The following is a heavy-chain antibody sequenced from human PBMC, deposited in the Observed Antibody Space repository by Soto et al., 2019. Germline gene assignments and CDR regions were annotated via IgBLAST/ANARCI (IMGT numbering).Heavy chain of an antibody. Sequence: PGESLKISCKGSGYSFTSYWIGWVRQMPGKGLEWMGIIYPGDSDTRYSPSFQGQVTISADKSISTAYLQRSSLKASDTAMYYCARVGVYSSSHYNRYSQSTPAPSLGAGGSSPSSNYY. J-gene: IGHJ6*01. V-gene: IGHV5-51*01. D-gene: IGHD6-6*01. CDR2: IYPGDSDT. CDR1: GYSFTSYW. CDR3: ARVGVYSSSHYNRYSQSTPAPSLGAGGSSPSSNYY.